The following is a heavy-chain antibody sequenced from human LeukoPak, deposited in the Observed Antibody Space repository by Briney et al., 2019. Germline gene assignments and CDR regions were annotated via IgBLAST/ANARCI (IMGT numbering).Heavy chain of an antibody. D-gene: IGHD5-18*01. CDR1: SGSITGYY. CDR2: IYYTGST. J-gene: IGHJ4*02. Sequence: SDTLSLTCTVSSGSITGYYWSWIRQPPGEGLEWIGCIYYTGSTNYNPSLKSRVTMPLDTSKNHFSLQLSSVTAADTAVYYCARVRNSYGERDFDYWGQGIRVTVSS. V-gene: IGHV4-59*07. CDR3: ARVRNSYGERDFDY.